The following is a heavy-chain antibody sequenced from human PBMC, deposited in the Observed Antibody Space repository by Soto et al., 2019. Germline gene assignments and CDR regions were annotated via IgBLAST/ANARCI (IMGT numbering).Heavy chain of an antibody. CDR2: IYYSGST. D-gene: IGHD3-9*01. V-gene: IGHV4-59*01. CDR3: ARVRYDILTAYSYYFDY. J-gene: IGHJ4*02. Sequence: SETLSLTCTVSGDSISPYYWSWIRQPPGKGLEWIGYIYYSGSTSYKSSLKSRVTISVDTSRNQFSLRLSSVTAADTAVYYCARVRYDILTAYSYYFDYWGQGTLVTVSS. CDR1: GDSISPYY.